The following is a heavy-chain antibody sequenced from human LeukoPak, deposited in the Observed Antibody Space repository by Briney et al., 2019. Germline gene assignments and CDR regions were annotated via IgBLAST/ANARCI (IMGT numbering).Heavy chain of an antibody. CDR1: GGSITGYY. CDR2: IYYSGST. D-gene: IGHD6-13*01. Sequence: PSETLSLTCNVSGGSITGYYWSWIRQAPGKGLEWIGYIYYSGSTNYNPSLKSRVTISVDTSKSQFSLKLSSVTAADTAVYYCARSERRIAAAGTIPLRSFAYWGQGTLVTVSS. V-gene: IGHV4-59*12. CDR3: ARSERRIAAAGTIPLRSFAY. J-gene: IGHJ4*02.